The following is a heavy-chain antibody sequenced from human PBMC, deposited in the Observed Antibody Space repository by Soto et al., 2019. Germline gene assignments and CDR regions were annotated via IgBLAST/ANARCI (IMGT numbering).Heavy chain of an antibody. CDR3: ARDYSSGWYGAFDI. Sequence: PVGSLRLSCAASGFTFSSYAMHWVRQAPGKGLEWVAVISYDGSNKYYADSVKGRFTISRDNSKNTLYLQMNSLRAEDTAVYYCARDYSSGWYGAFDIWGQGTMVTVSS. CDR1: GFTFSSYA. V-gene: IGHV3-30-3*01. J-gene: IGHJ3*02. D-gene: IGHD6-19*01. CDR2: ISYDGSNK.